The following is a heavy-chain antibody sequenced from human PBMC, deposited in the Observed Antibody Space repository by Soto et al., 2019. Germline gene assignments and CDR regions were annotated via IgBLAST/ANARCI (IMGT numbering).Heavy chain of an antibody. Sequence: SETLSLTCTVSGASIGNYYWTWIRQAPGKGLEWIAYLYHRGSSKYNPSLQSRVTMSLDPSKNLCSLRLTSVTAADTAVYYCAKMEVSYYMDVWGGRTPVTVSS. CDR2: LYHRGSS. V-gene: IGHV4-59*08. J-gene: IGHJ6*03. CDR3: AKMEVSYYMDV. D-gene: IGHD1-1*01. CDR1: GASIGNYY.